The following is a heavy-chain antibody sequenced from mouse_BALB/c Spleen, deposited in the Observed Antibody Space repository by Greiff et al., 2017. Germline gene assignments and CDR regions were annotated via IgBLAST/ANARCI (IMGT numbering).Heavy chain of an antibody. D-gene: IGHD1-1*01. J-gene: IGHJ4*01. CDR2: IWAGGST. CDR3: AREGYGSSEAMDY. Sequence: VKLMESGPGLVAPSQSLSITCTVSGFSLTSYGVHWVRQPPGKGLEWLGVIWAGGSTNYNSALMSRLSISKDNSKSQVFLKMNSLQTDDTAMYYCAREGYGSSEAMDYWGQGTSVTVSS. CDR1: GFSLTSYG. V-gene: IGHV2-9*02.